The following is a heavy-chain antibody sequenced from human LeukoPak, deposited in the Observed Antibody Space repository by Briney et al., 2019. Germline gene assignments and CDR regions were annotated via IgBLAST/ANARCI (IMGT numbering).Heavy chain of an antibody. Sequence: PGGSLRLSCAASGFTFDDYAMHWVRQAPGKGLEWVSAISGSGGSTYYADSVKGRFTISRDNSKNTLYLQMNSLRAEDTAVYYCAKGGQGYCSSTSCSHPYYYYYMDVWGKGATVTVSS. CDR1: GFTFDDYA. J-gene: IGHJ6*03. V-gene: IGHV3-23*01. D-gene: IGHD2-2*01. CDR3: AKGGQGYCSSTSCSHPYYYYYMDV. CDR2: ISGSGGST.